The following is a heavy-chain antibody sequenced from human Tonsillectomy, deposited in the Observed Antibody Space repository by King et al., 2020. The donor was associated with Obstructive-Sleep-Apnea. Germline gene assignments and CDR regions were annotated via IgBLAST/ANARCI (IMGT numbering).Heavy chain of an antibody. CDR2: ISWNSDNI. CDR1: GSTFDDYV. Sequence: VQLVESGGALVQPGTSLRLSCAASGSTFDDYVLHWVRQVPGKGLEWVSGISWNSDNIGYADSVKGRFTISRDNAKNSLLLQMNSLRTDDTALYYCARDISSARAYYFDNWGQGTLVTVSS. D-gene: IGHD2/OR15-2a*01. CDR3: ARDISSARAYYFDN. J-gene: IGHJ4*02. V-gene: IGHV3-9*01.